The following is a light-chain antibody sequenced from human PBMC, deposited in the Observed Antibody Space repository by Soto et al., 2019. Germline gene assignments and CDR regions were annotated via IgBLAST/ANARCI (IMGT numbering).Light chain of an antibody. Sequence: QTVVTQEPSLTVSPGGTGTLTCGSSTGTLTSGHFPYWFQQKPGQAPRALIFDTSNKHSWTPARFSGSLLGGKAALTLSGALPEDEADYYCLLYYDTLRVFGGGTQLTVL. V-gene: IGLV7-46*01. CDR3: LLYYDTLRV. J-gene: IGLJ3*02. CDR2: DTS. CDR1: TGTLTSGHF.